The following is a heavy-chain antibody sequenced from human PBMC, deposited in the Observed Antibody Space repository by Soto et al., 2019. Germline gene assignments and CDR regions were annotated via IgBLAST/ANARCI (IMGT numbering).Heavy chain of an antibody. J-gene: IGHJ3*02. Sequence: ASVKVSCMASGYTFTGYYMHWVRQAPGQGLAWMGWINPNSGGPNHAQKFQGRVTMTRDTSISTAYMELSRLRSDDPALYCGAPYSSAVDAFDIWGQGTMVTVSS. CDR1: GYTFTGYY. CDR3: APYSSAVDAFDI. CDR2: INPNSGGP. D-gene: IGHD6-25*01. V-gene: IGHV1-2*02.